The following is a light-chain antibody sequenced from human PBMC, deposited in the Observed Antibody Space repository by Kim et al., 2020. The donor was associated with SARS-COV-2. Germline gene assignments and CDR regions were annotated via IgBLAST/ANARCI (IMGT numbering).Light chain of an antibody. Sequence: SYELTQPSAVSVSPGQTARIPCSGHSLGEKYVCWYHQRPGQPPVLVMYEDDKRPSGISARFSGSNSGNTATLTISGAQAMDEGDYFCHVWESSVAVFGGGTQLTVL. CDR3: HVWESSVAV. CDR2: EDD. V-gene: IGLV3-1*01. CDR1: SLGEKY. J-gene: IGLJ3*02.